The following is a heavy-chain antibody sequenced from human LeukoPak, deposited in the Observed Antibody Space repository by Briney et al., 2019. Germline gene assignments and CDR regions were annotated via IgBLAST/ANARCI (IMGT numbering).Heavy chain of an antibody. CDR2: MYRSGTA. D-gene: IGHD3-10*01. J-gene: IGHJ2*01. CDR1: GDSISNSIL. CDR3: ARLKDFTGKEYYFFDL. V-gene: IGHV4-4*02. Sequence: PSETLSLTCAVSGDSISNSILWSWVRQPPGKGLEWTGEMYRSGTAHYNPSLKSRVTILIDNSKNQLSLELTSVTAADTAVYFCARLKDFTGKEYYFFDLWGRGALVTVSS.